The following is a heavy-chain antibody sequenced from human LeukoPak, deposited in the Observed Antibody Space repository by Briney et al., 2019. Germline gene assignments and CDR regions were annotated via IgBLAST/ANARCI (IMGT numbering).Heavy chain of an antibody. D-gene: IGHD3-9*01. CDR3: AREPFYYDSTLLDAFDI. CDR2: IYPSVST. CDR1: GGSISNYY. J-gene: IGHJ3*02. Sequence: SETLSLTCTVSGGSISNYYWSWIRQPAGEGLEWIGRIYPSVSTNYNPSLKSRVTISVDKSKNQFSLKLNSVTAADTAVYYCAREPFYYDSTLLDAFDIWGQGTMVTVSP. V-gene: IGHV4-4*07.